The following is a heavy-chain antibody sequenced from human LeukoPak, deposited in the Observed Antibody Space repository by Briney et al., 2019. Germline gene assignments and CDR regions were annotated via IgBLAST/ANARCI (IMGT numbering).Heavy chain of an antibody. V-gene: IGHV4-61*01. Sequence: SETLSLTCTVSGGSVSSGSYYWSWIRQPPGTGLEWIGYIYYSGSTNYNPSLKSRVTISVDTSKNQFSLKLSSVTAADTAVYYCARVYYYDSSGYSWGFDYWGQGTLVTVSS. D-gene: IGHD3-22*01. CDR3: ARVYYYDSSGYSWGFDY. J-gene: IGHJ4*02. CDR1: GGSVSSGSYY. CDR2: IYYSGST.